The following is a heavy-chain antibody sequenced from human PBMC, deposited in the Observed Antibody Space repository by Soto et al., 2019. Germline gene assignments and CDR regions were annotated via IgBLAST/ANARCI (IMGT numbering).Heavy chain of an antibody. CDR2: ISSGSSYT. D-gene: IGHD1-26*01. CDR1: GFTFSDHY. CDR3: ARNMGRRTQGYYNGMDV. Sequence: QVQLVESGGGLVKPGGSLRLSCAVSGFTFSDHYMSWIRQAPGKGLEWISYISSGSSYTNYADSVKGRFTISRDNADNSLYLQMSSLGADDTAVYYCARNMGRRTQGYYNGMDVWGRGTTVTVSS. J-gene: IGHJ6*02. V-gene: IGHV3-11*05.